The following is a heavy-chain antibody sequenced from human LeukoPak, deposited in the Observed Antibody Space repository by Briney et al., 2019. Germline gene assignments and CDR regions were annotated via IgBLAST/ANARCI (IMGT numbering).Heavy chain of an antibody. CDR1: GYTFTGYY. V-gene: IGHV1-2*06. D-gene: IGHD3-9*01. CDR3: ARTTDWLFALFDY. CDR2: INPNSGGT. Sequence: ASVKVSCKASGYTFTGYYMHWARQAPGQGLEWMGRINPNSGGTNYAQKFQGRVTMTRDTSISTAYMELSRLRSDDTAVYYCARTTDWLFALFDYWGQGTLVTVSS. J-gene: IGHJ4*02.